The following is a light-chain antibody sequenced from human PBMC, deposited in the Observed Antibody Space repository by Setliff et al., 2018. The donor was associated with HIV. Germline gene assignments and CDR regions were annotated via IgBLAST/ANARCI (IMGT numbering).Light chain of an antibody. V-gene: IGLV1-44*01. CDR3: AAWDDRLNGPV. J-gene: IGLJ2*01. CDR2: ANS. Sequence: QSALAQPPSASGAPGQRVAISCSGSTSYFRLNTVNWYQHVLGTAPKLLIYANSQRPSGVPDRFSGFKSGTSASLAISGLQSEDEADYYCAAWDDRLNGPVFGGGTKGTVL. CDR1: TSYFRLNT.